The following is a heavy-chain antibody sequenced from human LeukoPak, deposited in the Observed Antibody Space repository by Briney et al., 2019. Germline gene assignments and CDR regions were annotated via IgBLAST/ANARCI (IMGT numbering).Heavy chain of an antibody. CDR2: INPNSGGT. Sequence: ASVKVSCKASGGTFSSYAISWVRQAPGQGLEWLGWINPNSGGTNYAQNFQGRVTMTSDTSITTTYMELSRLRSDDTAVYYCARDPRVVATRVSYMDVWGKGTTVTVSS. J-gene: IGHJ6*03. V-gene: IGHV1-2*02. CDR1: GGTFSSYA. CDR3: ARDPRVVATRVSYMDV. D-gene: IGHD2-21*02.